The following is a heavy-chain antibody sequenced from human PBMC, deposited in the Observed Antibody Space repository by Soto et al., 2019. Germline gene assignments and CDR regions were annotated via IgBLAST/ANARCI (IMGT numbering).Heavy chain of an antibody. CDR1: GGSITTGGRY. Sequence: QVRLQEWGPGLVKPSQTLSLKCSVSGGSITTGGRYWSWIRQLPGKGLEWIGDIYYSGNTHYNASLKSRVTISVEAAKNQFSLKLSSVPAADTAVYYCAQALVFTGGDGFDIWGQGRLVTVSS. V-gene: IGHV4-31*02. D-gene: IGHD1-1*01. J-gene: IGHJ3*02. CDR2: IYYSGNT. CDR3: AQALVFTGGDGFDI.